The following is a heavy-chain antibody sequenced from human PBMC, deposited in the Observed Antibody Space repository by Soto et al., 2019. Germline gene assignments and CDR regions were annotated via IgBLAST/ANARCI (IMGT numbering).Heavy chain of an antibody. Sequence: QMQLVQSGAEAKTPGSSVKVSCKASGGSLNNYAVSWVRQAPGQGLEWMGRIIPLFGKADYARKLQGRVTLTADKYTATSYMELSSLRSDDTAVYYCARDKGAYYSHLVYWGQGTLVTVSS. J-gene: IGHJ4*02. V-gene: IGHV1-69*06. D-gene: IGHD3-22*01. CDR3: ARDKGAYYSHLVY. CDR2: IIPLFGKA. CDR1: GGSLNNYA.